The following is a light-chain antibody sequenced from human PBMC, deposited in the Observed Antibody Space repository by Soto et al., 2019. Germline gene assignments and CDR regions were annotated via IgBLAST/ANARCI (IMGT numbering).Light chain of an antibody. CDR1: QTVGSN. J-gene: IGKJ2*01. V-gene: IGKV3D-15*01. Sequence: EIVMTQSPATLSVSPGARDTLSCRASQTVGSNLAGYQQKRGQAPRLLIYDASTRATGIPARFSGSGSGTDFTLTISSLQSEDFALYYCQQYNYWPRTFGQGSKLEIK. CDR3: QQYNYWPRT. CDR2: DAS.